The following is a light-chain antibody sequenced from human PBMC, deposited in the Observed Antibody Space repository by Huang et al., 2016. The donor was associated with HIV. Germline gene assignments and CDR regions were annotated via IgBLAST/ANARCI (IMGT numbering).Light chain of an antibody. V-gene: IGKV1-39*01. J-gene: IGKJ2*01. CDR3: QQSYSTPYT. CDR1: QTIGNY. Sequence: DIQMTQSPPSLSASIGDRVTITCRAIQTIGNYLNWYQQKPGKAPKVRFSAAASLQSVVPARFSGSGSWTDFTLTISSLQPEDFATYSCQQSYSTPYTFGQGTKLEIK. CDR2: AAA.